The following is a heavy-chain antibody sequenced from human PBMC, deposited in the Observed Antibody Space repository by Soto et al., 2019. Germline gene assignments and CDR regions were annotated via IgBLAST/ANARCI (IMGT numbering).Heavy chain of an antibody. CDR3: ARRVWEGSDAFDI. J-gene: IGHJ3*02. D-gene: IGHD3-16*01. Sequence: GASVKVSCKASGYNFATYGITWMRQAPGQGLECMGWISTYTGRTNYAQRLQGRVTMTTDTSTSTAYMELRSLQSDDTAVYYRARRVWEGSDAFDIWGQGTMVTVSS. CDR2: ISTYTGRT. V-gene: IGHV1-18*04. CDR1: GYNFATYG.